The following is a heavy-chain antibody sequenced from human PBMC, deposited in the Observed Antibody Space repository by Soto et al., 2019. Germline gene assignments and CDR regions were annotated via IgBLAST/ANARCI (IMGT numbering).Heavy chain of an antibody. CDR1: GFTFSSCA. CDR2: ITGSGGST. J-gene: IGHJ3*02. D-gene: IGHD2-21*01. Sequence: GGSLRLSCAASGFTFSSCAMSWVRQAPGKGLEWVSEITGSGGSTYYADSVKGRFTISRDNSKNTLYMQMNSLRAEDTAVYYCARDAYGGAFDIWGLGTMVTVSS. CDR3: ARDAYGGAFDI. V-gene: IGHV3-23*01.